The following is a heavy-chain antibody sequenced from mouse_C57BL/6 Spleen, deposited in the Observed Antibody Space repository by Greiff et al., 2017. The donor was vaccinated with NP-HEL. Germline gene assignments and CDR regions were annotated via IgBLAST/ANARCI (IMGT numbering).Heavy chain of an antibody. CDR2: IDPSDSET. CDR1: GYTFTSYW. D-gene: IGHD3-3*01. V-gene: IGHV1-52*01. J-gene: IGHJ3*01. CDR3: AREDSSWFAY. Sequence: VKQSCKASGYTFTSYWMHWVKQRPIQGLEWIGNIDPSDSETHYNQKFKDKATLTVDKSSSTAYMQLSSLTSEDSAVYYCAREDSSWFAYWGQGTLVTVSA.